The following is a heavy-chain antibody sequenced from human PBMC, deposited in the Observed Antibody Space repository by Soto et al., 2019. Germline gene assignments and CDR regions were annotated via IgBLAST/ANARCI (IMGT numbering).Heavy chain of an antibody. CDR2: ISYDGSNK. CDR3: AKVYYGSGSYLYGMDV. D-gene: IGHD3-10*01. J-gene: IGHJ6*02. V-gene: IGHV3-30*18. Sequence: QVQLVESGGGVVQPGRSLRLSCAASGFTFSSYGMHWVRQAPGKGLEWVAVISYDGSNKYYADSVKGRFTISRDNSKNTLYLQMNSLRAEDTAVYYCAKVYYGSGSYLYGMDVWGQGTTVTVSS. CDR1: GFTFSSYG.